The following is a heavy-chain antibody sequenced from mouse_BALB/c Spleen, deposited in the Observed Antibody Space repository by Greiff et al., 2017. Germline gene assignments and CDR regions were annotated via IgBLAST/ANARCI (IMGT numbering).Heavy chain of an antibody. D-gene: IGHD1-2*01. CDR2: ISYSGST. CDR1: GDSITSGY. Sequence: DVKLQESGPSLVKPSQTLSLTCSVTGDSITSGYWNWIRKFPGNKLEYMGYISYSGSTYYNPSLKSRISITRDTSKNQYYLQLNSVTTEDTATYYCARYNYGYEAPYAMDYWGQGTSVTVSS. J-gene: IGHJ4*01. V-gene: IGHV3-8*02. CDR3: ARYNYGYEAPYAMDY.